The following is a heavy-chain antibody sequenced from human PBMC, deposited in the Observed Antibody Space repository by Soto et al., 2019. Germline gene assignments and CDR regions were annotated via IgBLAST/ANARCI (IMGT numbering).Heavy chain of an antibody. J-gene: IGHJ5*02. D-gene: IGHD3-22*01. CDR2: IIPIFGTE. CDR1: GGTFSSYA. V-gene: IGHV1-69*12. CDR3: ARDRGPSSGYYPYWFDP. Sequence: QVQLVQSGAEVKKPGSSVKVSCKASGGTFSSYAITWVRQAPGQGLEWMGGIIPIFGTENYAQKFQGRVKITADESTSTAYMELSSLRSEDTAVYYCARDRGPSSGYYPYWFDPWGQGTLATVSS.